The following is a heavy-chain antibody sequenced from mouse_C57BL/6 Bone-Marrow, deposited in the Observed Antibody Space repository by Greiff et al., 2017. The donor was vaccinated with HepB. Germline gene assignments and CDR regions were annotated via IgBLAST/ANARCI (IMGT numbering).Heavy chain of an antibody. Sequence: EVQLQQSGPVLVKPGASVKMSCKASGYTFTDYYMNWVKQSHGKSLEWIGVINPYNGGTSYNQKFKGKATLTVDKSSSTAYMELNSLTSEDSAVYYCARDYYGSSYYWYFDVWGTGTTVTVSS. CDR2: INPYNGGT. D-gene: IGHD1-1*01. V-gene: IGHV1-19*01. CDR3: ARDYYGSSYYWYFDV. J-gene: IGHJ1*03. CDR1: GYTFTDYY.